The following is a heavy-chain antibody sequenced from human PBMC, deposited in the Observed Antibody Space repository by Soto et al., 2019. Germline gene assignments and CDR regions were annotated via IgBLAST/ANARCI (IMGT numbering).Heavy chain of an antibody. D-gene: IGHD2-2*01. V-gene: IGHV3-15*01. CDR2: IKSKTDGGTT. Sequence: GGSLRLSCAASGFTFSNAWMCWVRQAPGKGLEWVGRIKSKTDGGTTDYASPVKGRFTISRDDSKNTLYLQMNSLKTEDAALYYCTTEMDDQIAYWGQGTLVTVSS. CDR1: GFTFSNAW. CDR3: TTEMDDQIAY. J-gene: IGHJ4*02.